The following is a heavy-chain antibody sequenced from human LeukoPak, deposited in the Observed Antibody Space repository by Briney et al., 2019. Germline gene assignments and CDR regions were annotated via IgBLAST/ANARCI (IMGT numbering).Heavy chain of an antibody. J-gene: IGHJ4*02. CDR2: IRSDGSNN. D-gene: IGHD1-14*01. Sequence: GSLRLSCVASGFTFSNSGMHWVRQAPGKGLEWVAFIRSDGSNNFYGESVKGQFTISRDNSKNTLFLQMNSLRAEDTAVYYCAKDNPIEEVPGLGPGQWGQGTLVTVSS. V-gene: IGHV3-30*02. CDR1: GFTFSNSG. CDR3: AKDNPIEEVPGLGPGQ.